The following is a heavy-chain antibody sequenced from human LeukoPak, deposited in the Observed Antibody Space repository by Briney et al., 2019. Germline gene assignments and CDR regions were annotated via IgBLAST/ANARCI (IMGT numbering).Heavy chain of an antibody. CDR3: ARLSYDSSGYYYLLRNAAFDY. CDR1: GYSISSGYY. CDR2: IYHSGST. V-gene: IGHV4-38-2*02. J-gene: IGHJ4*02. D-gene: IGHD3-22*01. Sequence: SETLSLTCTVSGYSISSGYYWGWIRQPPGKGLEWIGSIYHSGSTYYNPSLKSRVTISVDTSKNQFSLKLSSVTAADTAVYYCARLSYDSSGYYYLLRNAAFDYWGQGTLVTVSS.